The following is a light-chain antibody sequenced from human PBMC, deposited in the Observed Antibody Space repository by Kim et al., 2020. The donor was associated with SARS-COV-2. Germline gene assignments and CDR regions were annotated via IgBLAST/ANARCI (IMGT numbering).Light chain of an antibody. CDR3: QKYDSAPWT. CDR2: AAS. J-gene: IGKJ1*01. Sequence: ESVGDGVTITCRASQYIANYLAWYQQKPGKVPKLLVYAASALKSGVPSRFSGNRSGTDFTLTISNLQPEDVATYYCQKYDSAPWTFGQGTKVDIK. V-gene: IGKV1-27*01. CDR1: QYIANY.